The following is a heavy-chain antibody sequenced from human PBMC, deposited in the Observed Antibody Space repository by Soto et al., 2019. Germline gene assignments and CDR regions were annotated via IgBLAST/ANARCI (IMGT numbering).Heavy chain of an antibody. D-gene: IGHD1-26*01. Sequence: SETLCLTGTVSGGSISSGGYYWSWIRQHPGKGLEWIGSIYYSGSTYYNPSLKSRVTISVDTSKNQFSLKLSSVTAADTAVYYCARDDLPSGSYGVGAFDIWGQGTMVTVSS. V-gene: IGHV4-31*03. CDR3: ARDDLPSGSYGVGAFDI. CDR2: IYYSGST. J-gene: IGHJ3*02. CDR1: GGSISSGGYY.